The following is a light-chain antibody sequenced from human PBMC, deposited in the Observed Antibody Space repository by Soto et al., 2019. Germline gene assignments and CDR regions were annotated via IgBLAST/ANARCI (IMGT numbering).Light chain of an antibody. Sequence: DIQMTQSPSSLSASVGDRVTITCRANQSIATCLNWYQQKPGKAPNLLIFSASGLQSGVPSGFSGCRSRTNITLTISSLQPDDFATYYCQQSYSTPYTFGQGTNLEIK. CDR2: SAS. V-gene: IGKV1-39*01. CDR3: QQSYSTPYT. J-gene: IGKJ2*01. CDR1: QSIATC.